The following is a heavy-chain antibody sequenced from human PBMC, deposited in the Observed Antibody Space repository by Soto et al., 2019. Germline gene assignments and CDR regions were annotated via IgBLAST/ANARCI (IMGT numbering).Heavy chain of an antibody. CDR1: GGSISSYY. CDR2: IYYSGST. J-gene: IGHJ4*02. Sequence: QVQLQESGPGLVKPSETLSLTCTVSGGSISSYYWSWIRQPPGKGLEWIGYIYYSGSTNYNPSLKSRVTISVDTSTNQFSLKLSSVTAADTAVYYCARQTRDYGGNSVIDYWGQGTLVTVSS. V-gene: IGHV4-59*01. CDR3: ARQTRDYGGNSVIDY. D-gene: IGHD4-17*01.